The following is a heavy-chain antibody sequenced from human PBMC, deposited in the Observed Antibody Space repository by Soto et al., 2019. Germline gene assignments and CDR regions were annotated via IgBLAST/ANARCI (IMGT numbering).Heavy chain of an antibody. V-gene: IGHV2-5*02. CDR2: IYWDDDK. D-gene: IGHD2-2*01. CDR1: GFSLSTSGVG. Sequence: GSGPTLVNPTQTLTLTCTFSGFSLSTSGVGVGWIRQPPGKALEWLALIYWDDDKRYSPSLKSRLTITKDTSKNQVVLTMTNMDPVDTATYYCAHSQVVPAAPYRRGWFDPWGQGTLVTVSS. CDR3: AHSQVVPAAPYRRGWFDP. J-gene: IGHJ5*02.